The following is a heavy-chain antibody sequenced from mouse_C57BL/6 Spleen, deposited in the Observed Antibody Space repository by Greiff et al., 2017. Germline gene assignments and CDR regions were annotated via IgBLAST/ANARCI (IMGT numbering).Heavy chain of an antibody. CDR2: IRSKSNNYAT. D-gene: IGHD4-1*01. Sequence: EVKLMESGGGLVQPKGSLKLSCAASGFSFNTYAMNWVRQAPGKGLEWVARIRSKSNNYATYYADSVKDRFTISRDDSESMLYLQMNNLKTEDTAMYYCVRHGLGLNFDYWGQGTTLTVSS. J-gene: IGHJ2*01. V-gene: IGHV10-1*01. CDR1: GFSFNTYA. CDR3: VRHGLGLNFDY.